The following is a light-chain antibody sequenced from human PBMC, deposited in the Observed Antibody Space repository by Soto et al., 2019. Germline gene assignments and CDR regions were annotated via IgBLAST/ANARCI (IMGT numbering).Light chain of an antibody. J-gene: IGKJ3*01. CDR2: DAS. V-gene: IGKV3-11*01. Sequence: EVVLTQSPATLSLSPGERATLSCRASRSVSSYLAWYQQKPGQAPRLLIYDASNRATGIPARFSGSGSGTDLTLTISSLEPEDFAVYYCQQRSNWPPGFTFGPGTKVDIK. CDR1: RSVSSY. CDR3: QQRSNWPPGFT.